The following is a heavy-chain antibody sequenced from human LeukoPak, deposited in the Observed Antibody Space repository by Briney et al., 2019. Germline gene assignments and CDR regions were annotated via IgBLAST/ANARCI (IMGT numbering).Heavy chain of an antibody. CDR3: TKVRLGSSSWALRVCDY. CDR2: IYSDGSSK. CDR1: GFTFSSYW. J-gene: IGHJ4*02. Sequence: GGSLTLSCPASGFTFSSYWMHWVRQAPGKGLVWVSRIYSDGSSKNYADSVKGRFTIPRHNAKNTLYLQMNSLRAEDTAVYYCTKVRLGSSSWALRVCDYGGQGALVSVSS. V-gene: IGHV3-74*01. D-gene: IGHD6-13*01.